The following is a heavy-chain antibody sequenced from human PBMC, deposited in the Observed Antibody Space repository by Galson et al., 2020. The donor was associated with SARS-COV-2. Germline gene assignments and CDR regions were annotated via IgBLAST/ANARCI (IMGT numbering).Heavy chain of an antibody. Sequence: PGGPLRLSCAASGFTFSDCAMHWVRQAPGKGLEWVAVIWYNGRNKYYADSVKGRFTISRDNSKNTLYLQMNSLRAEDTAVYYCAREGESGIVAAPMDYWGQGTLVTVSS. CDR1: GFTFSDCA. CDR2: IWYNGRNK. CDR3: AREGESGIVAAPMDY. J-gene: IGHJ4*02. V-gene: IGHV3-33*01. D-gene: IGHD2-2*01.